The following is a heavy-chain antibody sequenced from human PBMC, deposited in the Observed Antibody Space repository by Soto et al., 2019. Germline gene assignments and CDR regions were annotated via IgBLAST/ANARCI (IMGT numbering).Heavy chain of an antibody. CDR3: VMIVGLI. CDR1: GGSISSSSYY. V-gene: IGHV4-39*01. D-gene: IGHD3-22*01. J-gene: IGHJ3*02. Sequence: SETLSLTCTVSGGSISSSSYYWGWIRQPPGKGLKWIGSIYYSGSTYYNPSLKSRVTISVDTSKNQFSLKLSSVTAADTAVYYCVMIVGLIWGQGTMVTVSS. CDR2: IYYSGST.